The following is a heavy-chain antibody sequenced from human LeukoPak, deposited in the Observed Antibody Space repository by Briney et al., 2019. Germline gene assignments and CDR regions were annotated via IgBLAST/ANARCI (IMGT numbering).Heavy chain of an antibody. Sequence: GGSLRLPCAASGFTFTNYWMSWVRQAPGKGLELVANIKQDRSEKYYVDSVKGRFTISRDNAKNSLYLQMNSLRAEDTAVYYCARLREIPVFGVVTKSTSYFDYWGQGTLVTVSS. CDR1: GFTFTNYW. CDR3: ARLREIPVFGVVTKSTSYFDY. J-gene: IGHJ4*02. D-gene: IGHD3-3*01. V-gene: IGHV3-7*01. CDR2: IKQDRSEK.